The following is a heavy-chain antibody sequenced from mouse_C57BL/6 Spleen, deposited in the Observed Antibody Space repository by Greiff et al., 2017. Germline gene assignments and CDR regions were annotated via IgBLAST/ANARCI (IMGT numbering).Heavy chain of an antibody. V-gene: IGHV5-9*01. D-gene: IGHD1-1*01. CDR1: GFTFSSYT. J-gene: IGHJ1*03. CDR3: ASPYYGSSYPEWYFDV. Sequence: EVKLVESGGGLVKPGGSLKLSCAASGFTFSSYTMSWVRQTPEKRLEWVATISGGGGNTYYPDSVKGRFTISRDNAKNTLYLQMSSLRSEDTALYYCASPYYGSSYPEWYFDVWGTGTTVTVSS. CDR2: ISGGGGNT.